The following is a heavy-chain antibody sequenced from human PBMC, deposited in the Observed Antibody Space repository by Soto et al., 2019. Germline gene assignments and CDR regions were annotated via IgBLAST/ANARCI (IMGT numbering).Heavy chain of an antibody. V-gene: IGHV3-48*03. CDR1: GFTFSSYE. CDR2: ISSSGSSV. D-gene: IGHD2-2*02. J-gene: IGHJ5*02. CDR3: VRSWGVYCSTTRCYSPWFDP. Sequence: EVQLVESGGGLVQPGGSLRLSCEASGFTFSSYEMNWVRQAPGKGLEWVSSISSSGSSVNYADSVKGRFTISRDNAKNSMYLQMSSLRAEDTAVYYCVRSWGVYCSTTRCYSPWFDPWGQGTLVTVSS.